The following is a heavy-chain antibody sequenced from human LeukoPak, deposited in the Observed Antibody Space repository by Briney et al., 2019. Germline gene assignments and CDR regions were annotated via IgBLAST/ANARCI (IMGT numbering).Heavy chain of an antibody. CDR1: GYTFTSYA. CDR2: INAGNGNT. CDR3: ASAHIRDNPLYYYYYYMDV. J-gene: IGHJ6*03. V-gene: IGHV1-3*01. Sequence: GASVKVSCKASGYTFTSYAMHWVRQAPGQRLEWMGWINAGNGNTKYSQEFQGRVTITRDTSASTAYMELSSLRSDDTAVYYCASAHIRDNPLYYYYYYMDVWGKGTTVTVSS. D-gene: IGHD1-14*01.